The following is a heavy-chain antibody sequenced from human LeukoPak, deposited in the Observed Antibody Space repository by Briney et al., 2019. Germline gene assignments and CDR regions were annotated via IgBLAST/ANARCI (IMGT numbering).Heavy chain of an antibody. CDR3: ARGHGSGSTNYFDP. V-gene: IGHV1-46*01. CDR1: GYTFTTYS. Sequence: ASVKVSCKASGYTFTTYSMHWLRQAPGQGLEWMGIINPSAGSTSNAQKLQGRVTMTRDMSTSTVYMELSSLRSEDTAVYYCARGHGSGSTNYFDPWGQGTLVTVSS. CDR2: INPSAGST. J-gene: IGHJ5*02. D-gene: IGHD3-10*01.